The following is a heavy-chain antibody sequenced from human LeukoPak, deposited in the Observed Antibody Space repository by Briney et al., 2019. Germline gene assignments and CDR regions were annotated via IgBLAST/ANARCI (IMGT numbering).Heavy chain of an antibody. CDR1: GYTFADYG. CDR3: AKNYDSSGYYQDY. V-gene: IGHV1-18*01. CDR2: ISAYNGNT. D-gene: IGHD3-22*01. Sequence: ASVKVSCKAFGYTFADYGISWVRQAPGQGLEWMGWISAYNGNTNYAQKLQGRVTMTTDTSTSTAYMELRSLRSDDTAVYYCAKNYDSSGYYQDYWGQGTLVTVSS. J-gene: IGHJ4*02.